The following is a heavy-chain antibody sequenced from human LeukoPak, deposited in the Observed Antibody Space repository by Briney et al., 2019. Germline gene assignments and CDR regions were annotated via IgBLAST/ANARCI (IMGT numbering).Heavy chain of an antibody. CDR1: GGSISSSSYY. J-gene: IGHJ1*01. V-gene: IGHV4-39*01. Sequence: SETLSLTCTVSGGSISSSSYYWGWIRQPPGKGLEWIGSIYYSGSTYYSPSLKSRVTISVDTSKNQFSLKLSSVAAADTAVYYCASLTSGWFFRYFQHWGQGTLVTVSS. CDR2: IYYSGST. D-gene: IGHD6-19*01. CDR3: ASLTSGWFFRYFQH.